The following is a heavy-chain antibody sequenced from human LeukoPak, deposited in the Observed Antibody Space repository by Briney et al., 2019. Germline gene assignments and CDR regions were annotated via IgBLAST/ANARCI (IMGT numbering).Heavy chain of an antibody. J-gene: IGHJ6*04. D-gene: IGHD2-15*01. CDR1: GFTFSSYS. Sequence: GGSLRLSCAASGFTFSSYSMNWVRQAPGKGLEWVSSISSSSSYIYYADSVRGRFTISRDNAKNSLYLQMNSLRAEDTAVYYCARASLDIVVVVAATYGMDVWGKGTTVTVSS. CDR3: ARASLDIVVVVAATYGMDV. CDR2: ISSSSSYI. V-gene: IGHV3-21*01.